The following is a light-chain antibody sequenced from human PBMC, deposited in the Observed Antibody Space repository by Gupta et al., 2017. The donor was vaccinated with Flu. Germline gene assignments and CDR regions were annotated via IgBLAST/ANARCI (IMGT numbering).Light chain of an antibody. CDR2: FGS. Sequence: LSLHVTPGEPASSSCRSSQSLRNNYLAWYLQKPGQSPQLPIYFGSNRVSAVLDTFTRPGSGTDFTLKMSRVEAEDVGLYYCRQGVQTPLTFGEGTKVEIK. CDR3: RQGVQTPLT. V-gene: IGKV2-28*01. CDR1: QSLRNNY. J-gene: IGKJ4*02.